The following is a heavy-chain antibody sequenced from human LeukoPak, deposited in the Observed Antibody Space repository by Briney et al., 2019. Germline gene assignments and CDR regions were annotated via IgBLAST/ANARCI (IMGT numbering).Heavy chain of an antibody. V-gene: IGHV4-38-2*02. CDR3: ATLVSTRYYFDY. J-gene: IGHJ4*02. Sequence: PSETLSLTCTVSDYSISSGYGYYWGWIRQPPGKGLEWIGNIYHSGITYYNHFNSSLKSRVTISIDTSKNQFSLRLTSVTAPDTAVYFCATLVSTRYYFDYWGQGTLVTVSS. CDR2: IYHSGIT. D-gene: IGHD5/OR15-5a*01. CDR1: DYSISSGYGYY.